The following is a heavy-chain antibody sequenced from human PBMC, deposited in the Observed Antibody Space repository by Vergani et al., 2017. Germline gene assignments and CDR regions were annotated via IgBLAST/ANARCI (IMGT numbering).Heavy chain of an antibody. D-gene: IGHD3-10*01. CDR2: INHSGST. CDR3: ARVPGNTMVRGRRGFDY. CDR1: GGSFSGYY. J-gene: IGHJ4*02. V-gene: IGHV4-34*01. Sequence: QVQLQQWGAGLLKPSETLSLTCAVYGGSFSGYYWSWIRQPPGKGLEWIGEINHSGSTNYNPSLKSRVTISVDTSKNQFSLKLSSVTAADTAVYYCARVPGNTMVRGRRGFDYWGQGTLVTVSS.